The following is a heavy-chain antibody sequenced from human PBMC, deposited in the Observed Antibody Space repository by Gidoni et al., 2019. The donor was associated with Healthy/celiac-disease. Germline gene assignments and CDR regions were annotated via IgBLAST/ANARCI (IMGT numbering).Heavy chain of an antibody. Sequence: EVQLVESGGGLVQPGRSLRLSCAASGFTFDDYAMHWVRQAPGKGLEWVSGISWNSGSIGYADSVKGRFTISRDNAKNSLYLQMNSLRAEDTALYYCAKEAGYYYDWHDAFDIWGQGTMVTVSS. V-gene: IGHV3-9*01. CDR2: ISWNSGSI. CDR1: GFTFDDYA. CDR3: AKEAGYYYDWHDAFDI. J-gene: IGHJ3*02. D-gene: IGHD3-22*01.